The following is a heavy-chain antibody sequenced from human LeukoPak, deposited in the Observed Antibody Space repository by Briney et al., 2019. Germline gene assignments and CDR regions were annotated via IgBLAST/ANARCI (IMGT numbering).Heavy chain of an antibody. Sequence: GGSLRLSCAASGFTFNTYTMTWVRQAPGKGLEWVSYIDDSSTSIYYGDSVKGRFTISRDNAKNSLYLQMNSLRAEDTAVYFCARAPVVFWSGYLGMDVWGKGTTVTVSS. CDR3: ARAPVVFWSGYLGMDV. V-gene: IGHV3-48*04. CDR2: IDDSSTSI. CDR1: GFTFNTYT. D-gene: IGHD3-3*01. J-gene: IGHJ6*04.